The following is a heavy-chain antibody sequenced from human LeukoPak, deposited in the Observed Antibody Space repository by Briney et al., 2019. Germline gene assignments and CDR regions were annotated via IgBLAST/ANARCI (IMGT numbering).Heavy chain of an antibody. CDR3: ARENQLGNAFDI. CDR2: INPNSGGT. CDR1: GYTFTRYY. J-gene: IGHJ3*02. V-gene: IGHV1-2*02. D-gene: IGHD7-27*01. Sequence: ASVKVSCKASGYTFTRYYIHWVRQAPGQGREWMGWINPNSGGTNYAQRSQGRVTMTRDTSINTAYMEVSRLRSDDTAVYYCARENQLGNAFDIWGQGAMVTVSS.